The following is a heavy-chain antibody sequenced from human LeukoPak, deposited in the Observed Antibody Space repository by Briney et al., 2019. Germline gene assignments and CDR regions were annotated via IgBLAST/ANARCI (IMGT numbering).Heavy chain of an antibody. D-gene: IGHD6-6*01. CDR1: GFTFSSYE. J-gene: IGHJ3*02. V-gene: IGHV3-48*03. Sequence: QTGGSLRLSCAASGFTFSSYEMNWVRQAPGKGLEWVSYISSSGSTIYYADSVKGRFTISRDNAKKSLYLQMNSLRAEDTAVYYCARVFRRAVEYSSSSGAFDIWGQGTMVTVSS. CDR3: ARVFRRAVEYSSSSGAFDI. CDR2: ISSSGSTI.